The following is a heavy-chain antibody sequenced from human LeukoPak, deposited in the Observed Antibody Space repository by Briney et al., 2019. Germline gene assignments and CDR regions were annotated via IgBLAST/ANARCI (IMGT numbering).Heavy chain of an antibody. J-gene: IGHJ3*02. Sequence: SETLSLTCTVSGGSISSGGYYWSWIRQPPGKGLEWIGYIYHSGSTYYNPSLKSRVTISVDRSKNQFSLKLSSVTAADTAVNYCARTAARWIGAFDIWGQGTMVTVSS. CDR2: IYHSGST. V-gene: IGHV4-30-2*02. CDR3: ARTAARWIGAFDI. D-gene: IGHD6-6*01. CDR1: GGSISSGGYY.